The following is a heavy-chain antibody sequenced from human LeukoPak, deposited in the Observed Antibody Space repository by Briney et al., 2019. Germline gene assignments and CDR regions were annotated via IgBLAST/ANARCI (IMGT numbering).Heavy chain of an antibody. J-gene: IGHJ4*02. V-gene: IGHV3-23*01. CDR2: ISGSGGST. D-gene: IGHD6-19*01. CDR3: SKPPGGGWLAWLSN. CDR1: GFTFSSYA. Sequence: PGGSLRLSCAASGFTFSSYAMSWVRQAPGKGLEWVSAISGSGGSTYYADSVKGRFTISRDNSKNTLYLQMNSLRAEDTAVYYCSKPPGGGWLAWLSNWGQGTLVTVSS.